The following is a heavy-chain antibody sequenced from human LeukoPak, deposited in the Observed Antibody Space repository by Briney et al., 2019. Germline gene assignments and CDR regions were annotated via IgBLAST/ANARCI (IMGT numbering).Heavy chain of an antibody. D-gene: IGHD3-10*01. CDR1: GGSTSSNYY. V-gene: IGHV4-39*07. CDR2: IYYSGST. J-gene: IGHJ4*02. Sequence: SETLSLTCTVSGGSTSSNYYWGWIRQPPGKDLEWIGSIYYSGSTYYNPSLKSRVTISVDTSKNQFSLKLSSVTAADTAVYYCARAPTRVRGVIPYFDYWGQGTLVTVSS. CDR3: ARAPTRVRGVIPYFDY.